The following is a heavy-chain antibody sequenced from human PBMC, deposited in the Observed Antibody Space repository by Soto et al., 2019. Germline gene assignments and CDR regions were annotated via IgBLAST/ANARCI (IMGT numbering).Heavy chain of an antibody. Sequence: GGSLRLSCAASGFTFSSYAMSWVRQAPGKGLEWVSAISVSGGSTYYADSVKGRFTISRDNSKNTLYLQRNSLRAADTDVYYCAKDPVGMVGATTDACENWGQGTMVAVS. J-gene: IGHJ3*02. V-gene: IGHV3-23*01. CDR2: ISVSGGST. D-gene: IGHD1-26*01. CDR1: GFTFSSYA. CDR3: AKDPVGMVGATTDACEN.